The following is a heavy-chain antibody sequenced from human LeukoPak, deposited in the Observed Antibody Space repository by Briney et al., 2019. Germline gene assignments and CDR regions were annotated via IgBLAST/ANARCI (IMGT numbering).Heavy chain of an antibody. Sequence: SETLSLTCTVSGYSISSGYYWGWIRQPPGKGLEWIGSIYHSGSTYYNPSLKSRVTISVDTSKNQFSLKLSSVTAADTAVYYCARDLTYDFWSGYRLNWFDPWGQGTLVTVSS. J-gene: IGHJ5*02. CDR1: GYSISSGYY. D-gene: IGHD3-3*01. V-gene: IGHV4-38-2*02. CDR2: IYHSGST. CDR3: ARDLTYDFWSGYRLNWFDP.